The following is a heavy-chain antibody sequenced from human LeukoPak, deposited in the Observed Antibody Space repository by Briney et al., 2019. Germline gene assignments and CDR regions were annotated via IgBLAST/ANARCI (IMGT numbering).Heavy chain of an antibody. CDR1: GGSISSGSYY. CDR2: IYTSGST. J-gene: IGHJ5*02. CDR3: ARSIAVAANWFDP. Sequence: SQTLSLICTVSGGSISSGSYYWSWIRQPAGKGLEWIGRIYTSGSTNYNPSLKSRVTMSVDTSKNQFSLKLSSVTAADTAVYYCARSIAVAANWFDPWGQGTLVTVSS. V-gene: IGHV4-61*02. D-gene: IGHD6-19*01.